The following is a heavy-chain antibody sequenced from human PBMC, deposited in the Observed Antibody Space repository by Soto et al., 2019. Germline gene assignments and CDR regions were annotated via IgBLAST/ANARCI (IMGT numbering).Heavy chain of an antibody. V-gene: IGHV4-59*08. CDR3: ARHGAIYSNSWYDFDY. CDR2: MFNGGSA. D-gene: IGHD5-18*01. Sequence: SSETLSLTCTVSGGSLSNFYWSWIRQPPGKGLEWVGYMFNGGSANYNPSLKSRVAISVHMSQNQFSLKLTSVTAADTAVYYCARHGAIYSNSWYDFDYWGQGTLVTVSS. CDR1: GGSLSNFY. J-gene: IGHJ4*02.